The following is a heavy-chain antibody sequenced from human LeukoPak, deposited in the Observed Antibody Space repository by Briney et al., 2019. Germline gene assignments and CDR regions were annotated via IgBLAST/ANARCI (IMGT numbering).Heavy chain of an antibody. CDR3: ASLRRGWNLALGVTFSYFDY. CDR2: INPSGGST. V-gene: IGHV1-46*01. Sequence: ASVKVSCKASGYTFTSYYMHWVRQAPGQGLEWMGIINPSGGSTSYAQKFQGRVTMTRDTSTSTVYMELSSLRSEDTAVYYCASLRRGWNLALGVTFSYFDYWGQGTLVTVSS. D-gene: IGHD1-1*01. J-gene: IGHJ4*02. CDR1: GYTFTSYY.